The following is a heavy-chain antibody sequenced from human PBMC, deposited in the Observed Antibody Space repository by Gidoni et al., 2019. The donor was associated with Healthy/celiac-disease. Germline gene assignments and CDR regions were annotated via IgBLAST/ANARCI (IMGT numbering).Heavy chain of an antibody. CDR3: AKGSLTGDYFDY. CDR2: ISGSGGST. D-gene: IGHD7-27*01. Sequence: EVQLLESGGGLVQPGGSLRLYCAAAGFTFSSYAMSWVRQAPGKGLEWVSAISGSGGSTYYADSVKGRFTISRDNSKNTLYLQMNSLRAEDTAVYYCAKGSLTGDYFDYWGQGTLVTVSS. V-gene: IGHV3-23*01. J-gene: IGHJ4*02. CDR1: GFTFSSYA.